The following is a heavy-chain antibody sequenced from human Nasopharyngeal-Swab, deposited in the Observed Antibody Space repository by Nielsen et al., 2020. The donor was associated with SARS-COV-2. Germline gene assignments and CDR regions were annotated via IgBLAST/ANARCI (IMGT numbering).Heavy chain of an antibody. Sequence: WIRQPPGKGLEWVSAISASGGSTYYADSVKGRFTISRDNSKNTLYLQMNSLRAEDTAVYYCARDEGKGRYYGSGSPTLDYWGQGTLVTVSS. CDR2: ISASGGST. V-gene: IGHV3-23*01. J-gene: IGHJ4*02. D-gene: IGHD3-10*01. CDR3: ARDEGKGRYYGSGSPTLDY.